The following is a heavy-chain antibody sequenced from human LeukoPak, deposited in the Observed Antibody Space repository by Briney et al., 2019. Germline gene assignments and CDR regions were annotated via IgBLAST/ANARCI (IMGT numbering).Heavy chain of an antibody. CDR3: ASRKLGNDY. D-gene: IGHD7-27*01. J-gene: IGHJ4*02. Sequence: SETLSLTCTVSGGSVTDYYWSWIRQSPGKGLEWIGYIYYTGTSYNPSLKSRVPISADPSKNQCSLKLISVTAADTAVYYCASRKLGNDYWGQGTLVTVSS. CDR1: GGSVTDYY. CDR2: IYYTGT. V-gene: IGHV4-59*02.